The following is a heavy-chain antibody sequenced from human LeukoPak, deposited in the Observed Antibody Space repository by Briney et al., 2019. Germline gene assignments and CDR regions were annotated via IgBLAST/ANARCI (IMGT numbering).Heavy chain of an antibody. CDR1: GGTFSSYA. D-gene: IGHD3-3*01. CDR2: INPSGGST. Sequence: GSSVKVSCKASGGTFSSYAISWVRQAPGQGLEWMGIINPSGGSTSYAQKFQGRVTMTRDTSTSTVYMELSSLRSEDTAVYYCATSRAEYYDFWSGHLSDWGQGTLVTVSS. V-gene: IGHV1-46*01. CDR3: ATSRAEYYDFWSGHLSD. J-gene: IGHJ4*02.